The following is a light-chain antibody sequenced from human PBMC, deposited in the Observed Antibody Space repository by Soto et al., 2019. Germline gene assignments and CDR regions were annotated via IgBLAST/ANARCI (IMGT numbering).Light chain of an antibody. V-gene: IGLV2-23*01. J-gene: IGLJ2*01. CDR1: SSDIGSYNR. CDR3: WSYAGSSTYVV. Sequence: QAVVTQPASVSGSPGQSITISCTGTSSDIGSYNRVSWYQRHPDKAPKLMIYEDNKRPSGVSNRFSGSKSGNTASLTISGLQAEDEADYYCWSYAGSSTYVVFGGGTQLTVL. CDR2: EDN.